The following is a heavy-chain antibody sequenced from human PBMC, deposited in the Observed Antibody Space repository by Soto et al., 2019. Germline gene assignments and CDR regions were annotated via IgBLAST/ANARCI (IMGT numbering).Heavy chain of an antibody. CDR2: IGAARDP. CDR3: ARAYTGRLPRRADYYYAMDV. D-gene: IGHD2-2*02. CDR1: GFSFSDYD. Sequence: GGSLRLSCVASGFSFSDYDMHWVRQVPGRGLEWVSAIGAARDPYYLGSVKGRFSISRENAKHSVYLQMNDLRAGDSAVYYCARAYTGRLPRRADYYYAMDVWGQGTTVTVSS. J-gene: IGHJ6*02. V-gene: IGHV3-13*04.